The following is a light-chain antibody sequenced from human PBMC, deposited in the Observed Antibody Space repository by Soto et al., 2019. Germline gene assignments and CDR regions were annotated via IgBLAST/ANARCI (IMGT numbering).Light chain of an antibody. Sequence: QPVLTQSPSASASLGASVKLTCTLSSGHSSYAIAWHQQQPEKGPRFSMKVNSDGSHSRGDGIPDRFSGSSSGAERYLTISSLQSEDEADYYCQTWGTGIRVFGGGTKLTVL. CDR1: SGHSSYA. J-gene: IGLJ3*02. CDR2: VNSDGSH. CDR3: QTWGTGIRV. V-gene: IGLV4-69*01.